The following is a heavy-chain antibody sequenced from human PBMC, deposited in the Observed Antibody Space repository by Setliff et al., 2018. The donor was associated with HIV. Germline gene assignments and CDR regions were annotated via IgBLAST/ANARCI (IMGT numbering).Heavy chain of an antibody. V-gene: IGHV4-39*07. CDR2: FYYSGST. D-gene: IGHD3-3*01. Sequence: SETLSLTCTVSGVSFGSSDYYRAWIRQPPGKGLEWIGSFYYSGSTDYNPSLKSRVTISIDTSKNQFSLKLSSVTAADTAVYYCARLMFWSGYSDGDYWGQGTLVTVSS. J-gene: IGHJ4*02. CDR1: GVSFGSSDYY. CDR3: ARLMFWSGYSDGDY.